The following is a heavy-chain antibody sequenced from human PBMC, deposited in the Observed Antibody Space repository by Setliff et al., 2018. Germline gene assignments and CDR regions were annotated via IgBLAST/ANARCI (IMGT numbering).Heavy chain of an antibody. V-gene: IGHV1-8*02. CDR2: MNPNSGNT. CDR1: GYTFTSHD. J-gene: IGHJ6*03. CDR3: ARGGIYTEGYYYYMDV. D-gene: IGHD1-26*01. Sequence: ASVKVSCKASGYTFTSHDINWVRQATGQGLEWMGWMNPNSGNTGYAQKFQGRVIMTTDPSTTTAYMELRGLKFDDAAVYYCARGGIYTEGYYYYMDVWGKGTTVTVSS.